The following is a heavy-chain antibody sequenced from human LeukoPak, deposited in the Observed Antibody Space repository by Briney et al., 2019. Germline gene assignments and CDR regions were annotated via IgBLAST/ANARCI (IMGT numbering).Heavy chain of an antibody. Sequence: SQTLSLTCAISGDSVSSNSAAWNWIRQSPSRGLEWLGRTYYRSKWYNDYAVSVKSRITINPDTSKNQFSLQLSSVPAADTAVYYCARRGRQFCSGGHCYRTSAFDIWGQGTMVTVSS. D-gene: IGHD2-15*01. J-gene: IGHJ3*02. V-gene: IGHV6-1*01. CDR2: TYYRSKWYN. CDR1: GDSVSSNSAA. CDR3: ARRGRQFCSGGHCYRTSAFDI.